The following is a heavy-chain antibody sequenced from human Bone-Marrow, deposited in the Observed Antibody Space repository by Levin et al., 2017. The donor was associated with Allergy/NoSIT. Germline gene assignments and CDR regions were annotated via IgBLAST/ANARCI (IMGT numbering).Heavy chain of an antibody. CDR3: ARDRPVDRDGYNTDY. CDR2: IYSGGST. V-gene: IGHV3-53*01. D-gene: IGHD5-24*01. J-gene: IGHJ4*02. Sequence: PGESLKISCAASGFTVSSHYMSWVRQAPGKGLEWVSVIYSGGSTYYADSVKGRFTISRDNSKNTLYLQMNSLRAEDTAVYYCARDRPVDRDGYNTDYWGQGTLVTVSS. CDR1: GFTVSSHY.